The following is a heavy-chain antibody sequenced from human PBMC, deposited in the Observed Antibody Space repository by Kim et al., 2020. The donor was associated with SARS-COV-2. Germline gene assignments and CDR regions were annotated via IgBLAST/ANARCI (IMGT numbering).Heavy chain of an antibody. CDR1: GYSFTSYW. J-gene: IGHJ5*02. Sequence: GESLKISCKGSGYSFTSYWIGWVRQMPGKGLEWMGIIYPGDSDTRYSPSFQGQVTISADKSISTAYLQWSSLKASDTAMYYCARLAQQLDYDSRWFDPWGQGTLVTVSS. V-gene: IGHV5-51*01. CDR2: IYPGDSDT. D-gene: IGHD3-3*01. CDR3: ARLAQQLDYDSRWFDP.